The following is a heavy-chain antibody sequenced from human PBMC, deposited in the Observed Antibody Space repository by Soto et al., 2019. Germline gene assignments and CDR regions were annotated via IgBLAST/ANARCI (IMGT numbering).Heavy chain of an antibody. CDR2: IYYSGST. CDR3: ARSVTP. J-gene: IGHJ5*02. CDR1: GGFIISDY. Sequence: SETLSLTCTVSGGFIISDYWIWIRQPPGQGLEWIGYIYYSGSTNYNPSLRSRVTISLDTSKKQFSLKLSSVTAADTAVYYCARSVTPWGQGTLVNVS. D-gene: IGHD3-10*01. V-gene: IGHV4-59*01.